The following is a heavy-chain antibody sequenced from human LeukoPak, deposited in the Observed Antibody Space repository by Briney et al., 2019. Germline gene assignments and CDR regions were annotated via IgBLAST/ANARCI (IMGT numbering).Heavy chain of an antibody. CDR3: AREQQPNNAFGY. CDR2: ISYDGSNK. D-gene: IGHD6-13*01. J-gene: IGHJ4*02. Sequence: HPGGSLRLSCAASGFTFSSYAMHWVRQAPGKGLEWVAVISYDGSNKYYADSVKGRFTISRDNSKNTLYLQMNSLRAEDTAVYYCAREQQPNNAFGYWGQGTLVTVSS. CDR1: GFTFSSYA. V-gene: IGHV3-30-3*01.